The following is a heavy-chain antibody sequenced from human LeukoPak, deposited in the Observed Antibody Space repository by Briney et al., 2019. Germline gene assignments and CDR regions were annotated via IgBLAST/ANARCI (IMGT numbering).Heavy chain of an antibody. Sequence: GGSLRLSCVASGFTFSSYGMHWVRQAPGKGLEWVAVIWYDGSNKYYADSVKGRFTISRDNSKNTLYLQMNSLRAEDTAVYYCARDTAYGGNSAFDYWGQGTLVTVSS. CDR2: IWYDGSNK. V-gene: IGHV3-33*01. D-gene: IGHD4-23*01. J-gene: IGHJ4*02. CDR3: ARDTAYGGNSAFDY. CDR1: GFTFSSYG.